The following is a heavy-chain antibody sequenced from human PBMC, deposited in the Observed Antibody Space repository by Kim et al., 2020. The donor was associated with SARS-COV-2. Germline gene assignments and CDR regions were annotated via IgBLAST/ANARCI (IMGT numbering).Heavy chain of an antibody. CDR3: AKEGRNNRIQLWFYYYYGMDV. CDR2: ISGSGGST. CDR1: GFTFSSYA. Sequence: GGSLRLSCAASGFTFSSYAMSWVRQAPGKGLEWVSAISGSGGSTYYADSVKGRFTISRDNSKNTLYLQMNSLRAEDTAVYYCAKEGRNNRIQLWFYYYYGMDVWGQGTTVTVSS. J-gene: IGHJ6*02. V-gene: IGHV3-23*01. D-gene: IGHD5-18*01.